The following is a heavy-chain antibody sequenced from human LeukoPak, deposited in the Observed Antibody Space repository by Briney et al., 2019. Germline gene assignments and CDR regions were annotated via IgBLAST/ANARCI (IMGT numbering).Heavy chain of an antibody. V-gene: IGHV4-59*01. CDR1: GGSISSYY. J-gene: IGHJ5*02. CDR3: ASGGNLWSGYYGWFDP. CDR2: IYYSGST. Sequence: SETLSLTCTVSGGSISSYYWSWIRQPPGKGLEWIGYIYYSGSTNYNPSLKSRVTISVDTSKSQFSLKLSSVTAADTAVYYCASGGNLWSGYYGWFDPWGQGTLVTVSS. D-gene: IGHD3-3*01.